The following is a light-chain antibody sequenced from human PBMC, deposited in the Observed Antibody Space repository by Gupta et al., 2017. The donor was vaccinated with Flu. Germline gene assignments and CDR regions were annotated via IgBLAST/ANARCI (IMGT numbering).Light chain of an antibody. CDR1: SNDVGGSNR. CDR2: DVT. CDR3: SSHAGRVTWV. J-gene: IGLJ1*01. Sequence: SAPTQPRSVSGSPGQSVTISYTGTSNDVGGSNRVSWYEQRPGKAPKLILYDVTERPAGVPDRFSGSKSGNTASLTISGLQADDEADYYCSSHAGRVTWVFGTGTTVTVL. V-gene: IGLV2-11*01.